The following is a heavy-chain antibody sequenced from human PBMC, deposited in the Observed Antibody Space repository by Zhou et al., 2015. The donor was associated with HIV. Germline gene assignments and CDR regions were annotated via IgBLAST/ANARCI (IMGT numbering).Heavy chain of an antibody. V-gene: IGHV3-20*04. CDR2: ITGAGYTSI. Sequence: VQLLESGGGVVRPGGSLRLSCAVSGFTFDDYGMIWVRQAPGKGPEWISYITGAGYTSIHYADSVKGRFTISRDNAKNSLYLQMNSLRAEDTALYYCAKSCRQVEYSSSSPLCYWGQGTLVTVSS. CDR3: AKSCRQVEYSSSSPLCY. J-gene: IGHJ4*02. CDR1: GFTFDDYG. D-gene: IGHD6-6*01.